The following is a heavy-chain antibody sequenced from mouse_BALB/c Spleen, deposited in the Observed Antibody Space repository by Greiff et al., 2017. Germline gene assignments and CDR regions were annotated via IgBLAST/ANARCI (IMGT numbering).Heavy chain of an antibody. CDR3: ARFLITSWYFDV. D-gene: IGHD2-4*01. CDR1: GDSFTSGY. CDR2: ISYSGST. J-gene: IGHJ1*01. V-gene: IGHV3-8*02. Sequence: DVKLVESGPSLVKPSQTLSLSCSASGDSFTSGYLHWVRQFPGNKLEYMGYISYSGSTYYNPSLKSRISITRDTSKNQYYLQLNSVTTEDTATYYCARFLITSWYFDVWGAGTTVTVSS.